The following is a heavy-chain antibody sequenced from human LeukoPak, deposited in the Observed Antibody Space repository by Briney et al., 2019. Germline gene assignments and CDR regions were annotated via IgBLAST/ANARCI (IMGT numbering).Heavy chain of an antibody. CDR2: ISYDGSNK. CDR3: AREWEAYDAFDI. CDR1: GFTFSSCA. J-gene: IGHJ3*02. Sequence: GGSLRLSCAASGFTFSSCAMHWVRQAPGKGLEWVAVISYDGSNKYYADSVKGRFTISRDNSKNTLYLQMNSLRAEDTAVYYCAREWEAYDAFDIWGQGTMVTVSS. D-gene: IGHD1-26*01. V-gene: IGHV3-30-3*01.